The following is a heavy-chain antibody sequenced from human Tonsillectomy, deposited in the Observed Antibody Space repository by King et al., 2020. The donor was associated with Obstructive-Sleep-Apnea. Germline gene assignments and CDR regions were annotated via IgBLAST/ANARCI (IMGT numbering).Heavy chain of an antibody. Sequence: VQLVESGGGLVQPGGSLRLSCGASGFTFSSYAMSWVRQAPGKGLEWVSTISFGGGSTYYADSVKGRFTISRDNSKNTLYLQMNRLRAEDTAVYYCAKSPEWFGELMPNSYWFFDLWVRGTLVTVSS. D-gene: IGHD3-10*01. CDR2: ISFGGGST. V-gene: IGHV3-23*04. J-gene: IGHJ2*01. CDR3: AKSPEWFGELMPNSYWFFDL. CDR1: GFTFSSYA.